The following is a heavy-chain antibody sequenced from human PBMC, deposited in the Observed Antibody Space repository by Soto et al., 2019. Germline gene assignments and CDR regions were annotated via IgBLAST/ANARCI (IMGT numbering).Heavy chain of an antibody. CDR2: IMPIFGRA. CDR1: GGTFSNYA. D-gene: IGHD6-19*01. Sequence: QVQLVQSGAEVKNPGSSVKVSCKASGGTFSNYAFSWVRQAPGQVLEWLGGIMPIFGRADYAQKFRGRVTITGEESTTTAHMELRGVRSEDTAVYYCASWLKEAGIGGNYGYGMDVWGQGTTLTVSS. V-gene: IGHV1-69*12. J-gene: IGHJ6*02. CDR3: ASWLKEAGIGGNYGYGMDV.